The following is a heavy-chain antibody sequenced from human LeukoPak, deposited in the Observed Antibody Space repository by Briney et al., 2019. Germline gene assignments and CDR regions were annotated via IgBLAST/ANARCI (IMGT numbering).Heavy chain of an antibody. J-gene: IGHJ6*03. CDR3: ARTSYGYGHYYYYYMDV. CDR1: GGSFSGYY. CDR2: INHSGST. D-gene: IGHD5-18*01. V-gene: IGHV4-34*01. Sequence: SETLSLTCAVYGGSFSGYYWSWIRQPPGKGLEWIGEINHSGSTNYNPSLKSRVTISVDTSKNQFSLKLGSVTAADTAVYYCARTSYGYGHYYYYYMDVWGKGTTVTVSS.